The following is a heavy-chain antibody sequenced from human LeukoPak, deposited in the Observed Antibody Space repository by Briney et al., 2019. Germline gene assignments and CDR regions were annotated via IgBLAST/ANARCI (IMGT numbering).Heavy chain of an antibody. Sequence: GASVKVSCKASGYTFTGYFMHWVRQAPGQGLEWMGWINPNSGGTNYAQKFQGRVTMTRDTSISTAYMELSRLRSDDTAVYYCARDERYDSSGYPSDYWDQGTLVTVSS. CDR2: INPNSGGT. CDR1: GYTFTGYF. V-gene: IGHV1-2*02. CDR3: ARDERYDSSGYPSDY. J-gene: IGHJ4*02. D-gene: IGHD3-22*01.